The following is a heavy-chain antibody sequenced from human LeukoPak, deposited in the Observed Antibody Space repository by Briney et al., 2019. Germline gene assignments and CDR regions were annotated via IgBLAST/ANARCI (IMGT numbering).Heavy chain of an antibody. Sequence: PSETLSLTCAVSGYSISSGYYWGWIRQPPGKGLEWIGSIYHSGSTYYNPSLQSRVTVSVDTSKNQFSLKLSSVTAADTAVYYCAAFLLQQINVFDIWGQGTMVSVSS. J-gene: IGHJ3*02. D-gene: IGHD1-1*01. CDR3: AAFLLQQINVFDI. CDR1: GYSISSGYY. V-gene: IGHV4-38-2*01. CDR2: IYHSGST.